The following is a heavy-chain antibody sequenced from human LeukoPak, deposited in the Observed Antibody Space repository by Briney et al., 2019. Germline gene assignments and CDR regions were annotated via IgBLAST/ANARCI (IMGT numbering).Heavy chain of an antibody. CDR1: GGTFSSYA. CDR3: AKEDGYSGDDYVSINYYDYYGMDV. V-gene: IGHV1-69*13. D-gene: IGHD5-12*01. J-gene: IGHJ6*02. CDR2: IIPIFGTA. Sequence: ASVKVSCKASGGTFSSYAISWVRQAPGQGLEWMGGIIPIFGTANYAQKFQGRVTITADESTSTAYVELSSLRSEDTAVYYCAKEDGYSGDDYVSINYYDYYGMDVWGQGTTVTVSS.